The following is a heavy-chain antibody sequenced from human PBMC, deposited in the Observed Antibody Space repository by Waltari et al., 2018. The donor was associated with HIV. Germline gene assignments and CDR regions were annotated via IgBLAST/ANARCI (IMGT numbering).Heavy chain of an antibody. CDR3: AREFYDFDWRRKGAFDI. CDR2: IYYSGST. D-gene: IGHD3-9*01. V-gene: IGHV4-39*07. CDR1: GGSISRSSYY. Sequence: QLQLQASGPGLVKPSETLSLTCTVSGGSISRSSYYWGWIRQPPGKGLEWIGSIYYSGSTYYNPSLKSRVTISVDTSKNQFSLKLSSVTAADTAVYYCAREFYDFDWRRKGAFDIWGQGTMVTVSS. J-gene: IGHJ3*02.